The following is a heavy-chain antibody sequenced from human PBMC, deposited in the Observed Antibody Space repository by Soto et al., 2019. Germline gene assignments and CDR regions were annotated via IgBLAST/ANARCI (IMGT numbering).Heavy chain of an antibody. CDR1: GYTFTSYG. J-gene: IGHJ4*02. Sequence: QVQLVQSGAEVKKPGASVKVSCKASGYTFTSYGISWVRQAPGQWLEWMGWISAYNGNTNYAQKLQGRGTMTTDTSTNTADMELGNPTSGGTAGYYCAMGGAVGLFDYWGQGTLVTVSS. CDR2: ISAYNGNT. V-gene: IGHV1-18*01. CDR3: AMGGAVGLFDY. D-gene: IGHD1-26*01.